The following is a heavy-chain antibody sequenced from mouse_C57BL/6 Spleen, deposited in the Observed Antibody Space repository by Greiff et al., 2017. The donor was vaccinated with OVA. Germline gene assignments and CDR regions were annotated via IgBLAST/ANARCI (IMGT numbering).Heavy chain of an antibody. D-gene: IGHD1-1*01. CDR1: GYSITSGYY. CDR3: ARVDYYGSPYYFDY. Sequence: VQLKQSGPGLVKPSQSLSLTCSVTGYSITSGYYWNWIRQFPGNKLEWMGYISYDGSNNYNPSLKNRISITRDTSKNQFFLKLNSVTTEDTATYYCARVDYYGSPYYFDYWGQGTTLTVSS. J-gene: IGHJ2*01. CDR2: ISYDGSN. V-gene: IGHV3-6*01.